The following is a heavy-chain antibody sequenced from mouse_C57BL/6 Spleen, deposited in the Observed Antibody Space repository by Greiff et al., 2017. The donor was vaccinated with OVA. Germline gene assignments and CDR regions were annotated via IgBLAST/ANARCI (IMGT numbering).Heavy chain of an antibody. CDR2: IYWDDDK. D-gene: IGHD2-3*01. CDR1: GFSLRTSGMG. Sequence: QVQLKESGPGILQSSQTLSLTCSFSGFSLRTSGMGVSWIRQPSGQGLEWLAHIYWDDDKRYNPSLKSRLTISKDTSRNQVFLKITSVDTTATATYYCARRKADGYYSYFDVWGTGTTVTVSS. V-gene: IGHV8-12*01. J-gene: IGHJ1*03. CDR3: ARRKADGYYSYFDV.